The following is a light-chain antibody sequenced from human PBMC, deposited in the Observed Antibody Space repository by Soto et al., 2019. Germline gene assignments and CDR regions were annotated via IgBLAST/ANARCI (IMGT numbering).Light chain of an antibody. Sequence: EIVMTQSPATLSVSPGGIATLSFSASQSISDTLAWYQQKPGQAPRLLISDASSRATDVPDRFSGSGSGTDFTLTITRLEPEDFAVYYCQQYGDSPVTFGQGTKVDIK. CDR3: QQYGDSPVT. V-gene: IGKV3-20*01. J-gene: IGKJ1*01. CDR2: DAS. CDR1: QSISDT.